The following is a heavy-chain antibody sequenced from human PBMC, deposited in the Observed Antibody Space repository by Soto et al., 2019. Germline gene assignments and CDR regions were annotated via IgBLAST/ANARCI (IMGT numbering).Heavy chain of an antibody. CDR2: INLSGSTK. D-gene: IGHD2-2*02. V-gene: IGHV3-23*05. CDR1: GFTFSSYW. J-gene: IGHJ4*02. CDR3: AKECVHDNIYTFDY. Sequence: GGSLRLSCAASGFTFSSYWMSWVRQAPGKRLEWVSFINLSGSTKYYSDSVKGRFTISKDTSRNTVYLKMKTLRVEDTAIYYCAKECVHDNIYTFDYCGQXVLVTVSS.